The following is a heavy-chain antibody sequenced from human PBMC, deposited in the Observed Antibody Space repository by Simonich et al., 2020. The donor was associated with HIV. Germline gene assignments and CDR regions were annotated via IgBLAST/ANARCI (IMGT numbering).Heavy chain of an antibody. V-gene: IGHV4-34*01. J-gene: IGHJ4*02. Sequence: QVQLQQWGAGLLKPSETLSLTCAVYGGSFSGYSWSWIRQPPVKGRGWFGEINHSGNTTYKPSLNSRATISVDKSKNQFSLKLSSVTAADTAIYYCARRDRELILYFDYWGQGNLVTVSS. CDR3: ARRDRELILYFDY. CDR2: INHSGNT. CDR1: GGSFSGYS. D-gene: IGHD3-3*01.